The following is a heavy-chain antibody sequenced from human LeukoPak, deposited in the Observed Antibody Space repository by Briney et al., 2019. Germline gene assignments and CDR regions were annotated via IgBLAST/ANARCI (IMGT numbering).Heavy chain of an antibody. V-gene: IGHV1-2*02. CDR1: GYRFSDYY. D-gene: IGHD2-15*01. CDR2: VNSNSGGT. CDR3: ARGYCSGGSCYHFDS. Sequence: ASVSLSSKASGYRFSDYYMHWVRQAPGQGLEWMGWVNSNSGGTHYAQNFEGRVTMTRDTSISTAYMELSRLKIDDTALYYCARGYCSGGSCYHFDSWGKGTVDTVSS. J-gene: IGHJ4*02.